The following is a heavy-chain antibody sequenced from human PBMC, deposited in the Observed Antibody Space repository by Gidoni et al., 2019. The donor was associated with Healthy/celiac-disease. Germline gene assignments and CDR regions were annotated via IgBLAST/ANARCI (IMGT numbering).Heavy chain of an antibody. CDR3: ARDNRELGPFDY. CDR1: GGSISSYY. J-gene: IGHJ4*02. D-gene: IGHD1-26*01. Sequence: QVQLQESVPGLVKPSETLSLPRTVPGGSISSYYWSWIRQPAGKGLEWIGRIYTSGSTNYNPSLKSRITMSVDTSKNQFSLKLSSVTAADTAVYYCARDNRELGPFDYWGQGTLVTVSS. CDR2: IYTSGST. V-gene: IGHV4-4*07.